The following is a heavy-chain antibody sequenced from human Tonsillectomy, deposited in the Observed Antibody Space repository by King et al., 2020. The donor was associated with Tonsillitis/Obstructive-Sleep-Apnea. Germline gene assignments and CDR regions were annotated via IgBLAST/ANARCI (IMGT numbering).Heavy chain of an antibody. CDR1: GFTFSNAW. Sequence: VQLVESGGGLVKPGGSLRLSCAASGFTFSNAWMSWVRQAPGKGLDWVGRIKSKTDGGTTDYAAPVKGRLTISREGSKKTLYLQMNSLKTEDTAVYYCTTEPDTYYYDSSGPAVDYWGQGTLVTVSS. D-gene: IGHD3-22*01. J-gene: IGHJ4*02. V-gene: IGHV3-15*01. CDR2: IKSKTDGGTT. CDR3: TTEPDTYYYDSSGPAVDY.